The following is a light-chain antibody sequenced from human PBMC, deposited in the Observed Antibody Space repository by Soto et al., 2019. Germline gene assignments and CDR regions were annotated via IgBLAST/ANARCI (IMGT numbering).Light chain of an antibody. V-gene: IGKV3-20*01. Sequence: DIVMTQSPLSLPVTPGEPASISCSASQRLLHSNGYNYLDWYQQKPGQAPRLLIYGASSRATGIPDRFSGSGSGTDFTLTISRLEPEDFTVYYCQQYGSSAITFGQGTRLEIK. J-gene: IGKJ5*01. CDR2: GAS. CDR1: QRLLHSNGYNY. CDR3: QQYGSSAIT.